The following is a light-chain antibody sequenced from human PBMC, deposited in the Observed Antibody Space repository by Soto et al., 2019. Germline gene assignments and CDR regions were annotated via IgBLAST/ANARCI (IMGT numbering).Light chain of an antibody. V-gene: IGKV1D-16*01. J-gene: IGKJ1*01. CDR2: AAS. CDR1: QGISSW. Sequence: DSQMTQSPSSVSASVGDRVTITFRASQGISSWLAWYQQKPGKAPKLLIYAASSLQSGVSSRFSGGGSGTEFTLTISSLQPDDFATYYCQQYKTYWTFGPGTKVDI. CDR3: QQYKTYWT.